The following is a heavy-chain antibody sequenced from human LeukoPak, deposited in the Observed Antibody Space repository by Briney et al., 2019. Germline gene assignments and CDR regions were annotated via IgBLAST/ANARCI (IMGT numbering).Heavy chain of an antibody. J-gene: IGHJ6*02. CDR2: IIPILGIA. CDR1: GGTFSSYA. V-gene: IGHV1-69*04. Sequence: GASVKVSCKASGGTFSSYAISWVRQAPGQGLEWMGRIIPILGIANYAQKFQGRVTITADKSTSTAYMELGSLRSEDAAVYYCARKAYSSGWYPPGYYYYGMDVWGQGTTVTVSS. CDR3: ARKAYSSGWYPPGYYYYGMDV. D-gene: IGHD6-19*01.